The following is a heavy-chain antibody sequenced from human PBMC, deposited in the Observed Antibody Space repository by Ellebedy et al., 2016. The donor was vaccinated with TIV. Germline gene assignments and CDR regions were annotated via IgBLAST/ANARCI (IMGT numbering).Heavy chain of an antibody. CDR2: IRNDGSNE. Sequence: GESLKISCAASGFTFSSYAMNWVRQAPGKGLEWVAFIRNDGSNEYYAESVKGRFTITRDNSKNTLYLQMNSLRGEDTAVFYCARDRFKINQGGMDVWGQGTTVTVS. V-gene: IGHV3-30*02. CDR1: GFTFSSYA. CDR3: ARDRFKINQGGMDV. J-gene: IGHJ6*02. D-gene: IGHD1-14*01.